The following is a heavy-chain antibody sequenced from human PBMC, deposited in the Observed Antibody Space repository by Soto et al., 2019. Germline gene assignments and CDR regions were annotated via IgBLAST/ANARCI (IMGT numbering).Heavy chain of an antibody. D-gene: IGHD3-22*01. CDR2: IWYDGSNK. J-gene: IGHJ4*02. V-gene: IGHV3-33*08. Sequence: GGSLRLSCAASGFTFSSYGMHWVRQAPGKGLEWVAVIWYDGSNKYYADSVKGRFTISRDNSKNTLYLQMNSLRAEDTAVYYCARGYYDSSAFGYWGQGTLVTVSS. CDR3: ARGYYDSSAFGY. CDR1: GFTFSSYG.